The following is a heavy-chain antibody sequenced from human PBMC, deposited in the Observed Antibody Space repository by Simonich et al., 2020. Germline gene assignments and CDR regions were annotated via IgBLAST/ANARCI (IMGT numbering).Heavy chain of an antibody. D-gene: IGHD2-2*01. CDR2: ISSSSSYI. CDR1: GFTFSSYS. V-gene: IGHV3-21*01. CDR3: AGGVYCSSTSCSTYYYYGMDV. J-gene: IGHJ6*02. Sequence: EVQLVESAGGLVKPGGSLRLSCAASGFTFSSYSMNWVRQAPGKGLEWVSSISSSSSYIYYADSVKGLFTIPQDNAKNSLYLQMNSLRAEDTAVYYCAGGVYCSSTSCSTYYYYGMDVWGQGTTVTVSS.